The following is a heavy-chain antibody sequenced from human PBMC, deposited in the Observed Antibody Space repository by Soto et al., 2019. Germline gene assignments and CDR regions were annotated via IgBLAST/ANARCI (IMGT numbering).Heavy chain of an antibody. CDR3: TKDDGESGWFLDY. Sequence: EVQLVESGGGLVQPGRSLRLSCAASGFTFDDYAMHWVRQAPGKGLEWVSGISWNSGNIGYADSVKGRFTISRDNARNSLYLQMNRLRTEDTALYYCTKDDGESGWFLDYWGQGTLVTVSS. V-gene: IGHV3-9*01. CDR1: GFTFDDYA. D-gene: IGHD6-19*01. J-gene: IGHJ4*02. CDR2: ISWNSGNI.